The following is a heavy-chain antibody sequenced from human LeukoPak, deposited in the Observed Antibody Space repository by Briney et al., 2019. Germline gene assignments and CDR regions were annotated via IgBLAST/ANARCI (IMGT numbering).Heavy chain of an antibody. V-gene: IGHV1-2*02. J-gene: IGHJ5*02. Sequence: ASVKVSCKASGYTFTGYYMHWVRQAPGQGLEWMGWINPNSGGTNYAQKFQGRVTMTRDTSISTAYMELSRLRSDDTAVYYCARVLGYCSSTSCYNWFDPWGRGTLVTVSS. CDR2: INPNSGGT. CDR3: ARVLGYCSSTSCYNWFDP. CDR1: GYTFTGYY. D-gene: IGHD2-2*01.